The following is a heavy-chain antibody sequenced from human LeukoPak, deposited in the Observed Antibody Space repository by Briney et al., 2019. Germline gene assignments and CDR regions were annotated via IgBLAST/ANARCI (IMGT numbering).Heavy chain of an antibody. Sequence: PGGSLRLSCEASGFIFNSYSMHWVRQAPGKGLEWVAVIWYDGNNKNYADSVKGRFTISRDNSKNTLYLQMNSLRDADTAVYYCARDEALNARNYYGSGNNHPGGMDVWGQGTTVTVSS. J-gene: IGHJ6*02. CDR3: ARDEALNARNYYGSGNNHPGGMDV. D-gene: IGHD3-10*01. CDR1: GFIFNSYS. V-gene: IGHV3-33*01. CDR2: IWYDGNNK.